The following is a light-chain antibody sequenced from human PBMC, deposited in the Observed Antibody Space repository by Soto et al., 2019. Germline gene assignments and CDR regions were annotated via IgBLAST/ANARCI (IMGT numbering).Light chain of an antibody. Sequence: AIQMTQSPSSLSASVGDRVTITCRASQGIRNDLGWYQQKPGKAPKLLIYAASSLQSGVPSRFSGSGSGTDFTLNISSLQPEDYASYYCLQDYNYPLFGGGTKVEIK. CDR2: AAS. CDR3: LQDYNYPL. J-gene: IGKJ4*01. CDR1: QGIRND. V-gene: IGKV1-6*01.